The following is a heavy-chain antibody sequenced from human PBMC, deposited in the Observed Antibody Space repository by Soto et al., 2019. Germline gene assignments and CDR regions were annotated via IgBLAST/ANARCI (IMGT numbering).Heavy chain of an antibody. CDR3: ARPRDSGSYYCSFDS. Sequence: GESLKISCNVSGYTFTHYWLAWVRQVPGKGLEWGGFIYPSDSRVTYSPSFQGRVTISADNSITTSSLQFSSLKTSDTATYFCARPRDSGSYYCSFDSWGQGTPVTVSS. CDR1: GYTFTHYW. CDR2: IYPSDSRV. V-gene: IGHV5-51*01. D-gene: IGHD1-26*01. J-gene: IGHJ4*02.